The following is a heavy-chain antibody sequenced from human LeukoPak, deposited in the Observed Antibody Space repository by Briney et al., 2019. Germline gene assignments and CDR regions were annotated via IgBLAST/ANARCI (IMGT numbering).Heavy chain of an antibody. V-gene: IGHV3-20*01. D-gene: IGHD6-13*01. CDR2: INWNGGST. CDR3: ARGIIAAALCGMDV. CDR1: GFTFSSYG. Sequence: GGSLRLSCAASGFTFSSYGMHWVRQAPGKGLEWVSGINWNGGSTGYADSVKGRFTISRDNAKNSLYLQMNSLRAEDTALYHCARGIIAAALCGMDVWGQGTTVTVSS. J-gene: IGHJ6*02.